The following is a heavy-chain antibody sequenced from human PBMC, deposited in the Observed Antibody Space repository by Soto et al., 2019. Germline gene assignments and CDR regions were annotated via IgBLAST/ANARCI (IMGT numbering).Heavy chain of an antibody. J-gene: IGHJ4*02. V-gene: IGHV3-48*01. CDR2: ISSSSSTI. Sequence: GGSLRLSCAASGFTFSTYSMNWVRQAPGKGLEWVSYISSSSSTIFYTDSVKGRFTVSRDNAKNSLYLQMNSLRAEDTAVYYCARPMYYYDSSGPPAYWGQVTLVTVTS. D-gene: IGHD3-22*01. CDR1: GFTFSTYS. CDR3: ARPMYYYDSSGPPAY.